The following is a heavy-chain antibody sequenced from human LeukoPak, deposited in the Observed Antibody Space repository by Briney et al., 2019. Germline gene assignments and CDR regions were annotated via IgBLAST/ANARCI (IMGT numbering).Heavy chain of an antibody. J-gene: IGHJ4*02. CDR2: IRYDGSNK. CDR1: GFTFSSYG. Sequence: GGSLRLSCAASGFTFSSYGMHWVRQAPGKGLEWAAFIRYDGSNKYYADSVKGRFTISRDNSKNTLYLQMNSLRAEDTAVYYCAKDPMTTVTTVDSDWGQGTLVTVSS. CDR3: AKDPMTTVTTVDSD. V-gene: IGHV3-30*02. D-gene: IGHD4-17*01.